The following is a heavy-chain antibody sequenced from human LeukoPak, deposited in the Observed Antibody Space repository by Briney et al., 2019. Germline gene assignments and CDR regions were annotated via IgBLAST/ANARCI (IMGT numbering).Heavy chain of an antibody. CDR2: IFYSGST. J-gene: IGHJ6*02. Sequence: SGTLSLTCTVSGGSVSSVSYYWTWIRQPPGKGLEWIGYIFYSGSTYYNPFLKSRVTISVDTSKNQFSLRLTSVTAADTAIYYCARDLWFGELRHHGMDVWGQGTTVAVSS. CDR3: ARDLWFGELRHHGMDV. CDR1: GGSVSSVSYY. D-gene: IGHD3-10*01. V-gene: IGHV4-61*01.